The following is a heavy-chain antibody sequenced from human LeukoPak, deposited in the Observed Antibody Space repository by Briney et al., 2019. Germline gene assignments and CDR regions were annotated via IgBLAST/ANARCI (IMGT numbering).Heavy chain of an antibody. CDR3: ARGTGAFDI. V-gene: IGHV4-38-2*02. CDR1: GYSISSGYY. CDR2: IYHSGST. D-gene: IGHD1-14*01. Sequence: SETLSLTCTVSGYSISSGYYWGWIRQPPGKGLEWIGSIYHSGSTYYNPSLKSRVTISVDTSKNQFSLKLSSVTAADTAVYYCARGTGAFDIWGQGTMVTVSS. J-gene: IGHJ3*02.